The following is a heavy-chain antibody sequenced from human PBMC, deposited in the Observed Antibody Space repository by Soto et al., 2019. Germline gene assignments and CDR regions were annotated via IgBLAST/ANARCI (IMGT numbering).Heavy chain of an antibody. V-gene: IGHV4-30-4*01. Sequence: QVQLQESGPGLVKPSQTLSLTCTVSGHSVSGGDSYWSWIRQPPGKALEWIGYTSFSGYTSYTPSLKSRVTISVDMSKSQFSLRLTSVTAADTAIYYCVRGGNPYHYATSGPGTFDKWGQGTLVSVSS. CDR2: TSFSGYT. J-gene: IGHJ4*02. CDR3: VRGGNPYHYATSGPGTFDK. D-gene: IGHD3-22*01. CDR1: GHSVSGGDSY.